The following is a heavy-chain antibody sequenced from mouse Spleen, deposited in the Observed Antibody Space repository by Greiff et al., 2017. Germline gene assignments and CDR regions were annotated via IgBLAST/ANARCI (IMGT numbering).Heavy chain of an antibody. CDR2: IAPGSGST. CDR3: ARRGFGGAWFAY. J-gene: IGHJ3*01. CDR1: GYTFTSYW. V-gene: IGHV1S41*01. Sequence: DLVKPGASVKLSCKASGYTFTSYWINWIKQRPGQGLEWIGRIAPGSGSTYYNEMFKGKATLTVDTSSSTAYIQLSSLSSEDSAVYFCARRGFGGAWFAYWGQGTLVTVST.